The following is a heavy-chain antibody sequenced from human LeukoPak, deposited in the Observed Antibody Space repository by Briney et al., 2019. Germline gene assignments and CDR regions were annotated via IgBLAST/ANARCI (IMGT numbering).Heavy chain of an antibody. CDR1: GYSFTSYW. J-gene: IGHJ4*02. CDR3: ARLIAARKAYYFDY. D-gene: IGHD6-6*01. Sequence: GESLKISYKGSGYSFTSYWIGWVRQMPGKGLEWMGIIYPGDSDTRYSPSFQGQVTISADKSISTAYLQWSSLKASDTALYYCARLIAARKAYYFDYWGQGTLVTVSS. V-gene: IGHV5-51*01. CDR2: IYPGDSDT.